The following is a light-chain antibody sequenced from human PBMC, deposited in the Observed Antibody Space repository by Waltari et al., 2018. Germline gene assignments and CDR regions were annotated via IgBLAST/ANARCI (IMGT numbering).Light chain of an antibody. CDR1: QDIRSW. Sequence: DIQMTQSPSSLSASVGDKVTISCRASQDIRSWLAWYKQKPGRAPEILIFGASNLESGVPSRFSGSGSGTDFTLNISSLQPEDFATYYCQQGSSTPWSFGQGTKVEIK. J-gene: IGKJ1*01. CDR2: GAS. CDR3: QQGSSTPWS. V-gene: IGKV1-12*01.